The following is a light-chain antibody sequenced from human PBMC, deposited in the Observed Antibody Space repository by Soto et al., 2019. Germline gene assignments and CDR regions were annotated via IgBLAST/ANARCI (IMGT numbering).Light chain of an antibody. J-gene: IGKJ2*01. V-gene: IGKV3-15*01. CDR1: QNIRS. CDR3: QQYDIWPTYT. Sequence: EIVLTHSPGTLSLSSGEGATLSCRASQNIRSLAWYQQRPGQAPRLLIYDASTRANGIPPRFSGCGSGTELTVTISSLQSADFAIYDCQQYDIWPTYTFGQGTKVDIK. CDR2: DAS.